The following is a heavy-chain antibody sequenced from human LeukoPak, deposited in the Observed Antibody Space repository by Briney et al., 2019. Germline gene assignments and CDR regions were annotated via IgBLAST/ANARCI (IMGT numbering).Heavy chain of an antibody. D-gene: IGHD4-23*01. CDR2: INPNSGGT. J-gene: IGHJ3*02. Sequence: GASVKVSCKASGYTFTGYYMHWVRQAPGQGLEWMGRINPNSGGTNYAQKFQGRVTMTRDTSISTAYMELSRLRSDDTAVYYCARLRRYRGNSNAAFDIWGQGTMVTVSS. V-gene: IGHV1-2*06. CDR3: ARLRRYRGNSNAAFDI. CDR1: GYTFTGYY.